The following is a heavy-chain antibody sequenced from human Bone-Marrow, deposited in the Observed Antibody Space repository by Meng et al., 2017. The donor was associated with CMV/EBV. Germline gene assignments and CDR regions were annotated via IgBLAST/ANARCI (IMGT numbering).Heavy chain of an antibody. CDR3: ARGDDFWSGYPDY. V-gene: IGHV3-33*01. CDR1: GFTFSHHA. CDR2: IWSDGSND. Sequence: ASGFTFSHHAMHWFRQAPGKGLEWVAVIWSDGSNDDYTDSLKGRFTISRDNSRNTLNLQMSRLRAEDTAVYYCARGDDFWSGYPDYWGQGTLVTVSS. D-gene: IGHD3-3*01. J-gene: IGHJ4*02.